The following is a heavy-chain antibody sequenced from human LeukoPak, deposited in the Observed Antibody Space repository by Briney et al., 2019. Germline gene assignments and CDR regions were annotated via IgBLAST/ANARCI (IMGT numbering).Heavy chain of an antibody. Sequence: SETLSLTCAVYGGSFSSYYWGWIRQPPGKGLEWIGSIYYSGSTYYNPSLKSRVTISVDTSKNQFSLKLSSVTAADTAVYYCARVPRRAFDIWGQGTMVTVSS. CDR1: GGSFSSYY. V-gene: IGHV4-39*01. J-gene: IGHJ3*02. CDR2: IYYSGST. CDR3: ARVPRRAFDI.